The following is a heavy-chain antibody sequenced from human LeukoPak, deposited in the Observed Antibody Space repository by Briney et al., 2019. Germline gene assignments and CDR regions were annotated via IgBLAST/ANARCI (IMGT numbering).Heavy chain of an antibody. CDR3: AKVQLGIGVDY. CDR2: ISVGGSRT. CDR1: GLSFSIYA. D-gene: IGHD7-27*01. J-gene: IGHJ4*02. V-gene: IGHV3-23*01. Sequence: GGSWKPSWAASGLSFSIYAVGWVRQAPGGGLEWVSGISVGGSRTYYADSVKGRFTISRDDSKNTLYLQMNSLRAEDTAVYYCAKVQLGIGVDYWGQGTLVTVSS.